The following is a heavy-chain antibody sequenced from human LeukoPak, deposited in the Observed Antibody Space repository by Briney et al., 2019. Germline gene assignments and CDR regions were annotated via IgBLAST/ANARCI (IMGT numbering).Heavy chain of an antibody. Sequence: GGSLRLSCAASGFTFSSYEMNWVRQAPGKGLEWVSYISSSGSTIYYADSVKGRFTISRDKAKNSLYLQMNSLRAEDTAVYYCARDCGGGSCYGPYDASDIWGQGTMVTVSS. CDR2: ISSSGSTI. J-gene: IGHJ3*02. CDR3: ARDCGGGSCYGPYDASDI. CDR1: GFTFSSYE. D-gene: IGHD2-15*01. V-gene: IGHV3-48*03.